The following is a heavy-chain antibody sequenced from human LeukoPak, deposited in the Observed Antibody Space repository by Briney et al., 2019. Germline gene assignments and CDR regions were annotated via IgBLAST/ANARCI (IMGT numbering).Heavy chain of an antibody. D-gene: IGHD2-2*02. CDR1: GYSFTSYW. J-gene: IGHJ5*02. Sequence: GESLKISCKGSGYSFTSYWIGWVRQMPGKGLEWMGIIYPGDSDTRYSPSFQGQVTISADKSISTAYLQWSSLKASDTAMYYCARLQYCSSTSCYTWSDPWGQGTLVTVSS. CDR2: IYPGDSDT. CDR3: ARLQYCSSTSCYTWSDP. V-gene: IGHV5-51*01.